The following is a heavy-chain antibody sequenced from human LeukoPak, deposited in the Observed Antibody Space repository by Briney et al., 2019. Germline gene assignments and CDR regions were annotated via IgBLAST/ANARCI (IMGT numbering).Heavy chain of an antibody. Sequence: SETLSLTCTVSGGSISSGTNYWTWIRQPAGRGLEWIGRIYNRGGTDYNPSLKSRITISLDTSKNQFSLKLNSMTAADTAVYYCARVRYYYDSNDPWGQGTLVTVSS. CDR2: IYNRGGT. V-gene: IGHV4-61*02. CDR3: ARVRYYYDSNDP. CDR1: GGSISSGTNY. D-gene: IGHD3-22*01. J-gene: IGHJ5*02.